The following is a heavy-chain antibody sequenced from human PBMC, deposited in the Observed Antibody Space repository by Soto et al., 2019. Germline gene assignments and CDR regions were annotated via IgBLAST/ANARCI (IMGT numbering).Heavy chain of an antibody. CDR1: GGTFSSYA. V-gene: IGHV1-69*13. Sequence: ASVKVSCKASGGTFSSYAISWVRQAPGQGLEWMGGIIPIFGTANYAQKFQGRVTITADESTSTAYMELSSLRSEDTAVYYCARGWRRSGGSCYPLDGYNWFDPWGQGTLVTVSS. J-gene: IGHJ5*02. CDR2: IIPIFGTA. CDR3: ARGWRRSGGSCYPLDGYNWFDP. D-gene: IGHD2-15*01.